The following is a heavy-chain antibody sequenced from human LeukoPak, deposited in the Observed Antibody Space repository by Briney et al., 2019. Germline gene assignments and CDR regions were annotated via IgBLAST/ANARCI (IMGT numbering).Heavy chain of an antibody. D-gene: IGHD3-3*01. Sequence: GGSLRLSCVASGFSFSSYAMSWVRQAPGKGLEWVSAISGSGGSTYYADSVKGRFTISRDNSKSTLYLQMNSLRAEDTAVYYCAKDHSNVLRFLEWPDAFDIWGQGTMVTVSS. J-gene: IGHJ3*02. CDR2: ISGSGGST. CDR1: GFSFSSYA. CDR3: AKDHSNVLRFLEWPDAFDI. V-gene: IGHV3-23*01.